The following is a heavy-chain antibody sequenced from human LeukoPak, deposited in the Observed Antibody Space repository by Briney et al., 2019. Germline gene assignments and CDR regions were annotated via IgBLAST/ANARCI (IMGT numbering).Heavy chain of an antibody. D-gene: IGHD6-6*01. Sequence: GGSLRLSCAASGFTFSSYAMSWVRQAPGKGLEWVSAISGSGGSTYYADSVKGRFTISRDNSKNTLYLQMNSLRAEDTAVYYCARTPILAYSSSFDYWGQGTLVTVSS. V-gene: IGHV3-23*01. CDR2: ISGSGGST. J-gene: IGHJ4*02. CDR3: ARTPILAYSSSFDY. CDR1: GFTFSSYA.